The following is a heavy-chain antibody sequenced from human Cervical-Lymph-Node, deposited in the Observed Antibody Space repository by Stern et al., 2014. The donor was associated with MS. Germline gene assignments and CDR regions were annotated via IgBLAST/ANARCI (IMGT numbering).Heavy chain of an antibody. J-gene: IGHJ4*02. CDR3: ARAQEFSNVVANY. D-gene: IGHD2-8*01. V-gene: IGHV1-46*03. CDR1: GYTFTNYF. CDR2: INPTTDRT. Sequence: QVQLVESGAEVKKPGASMRISCKASGYTFTNYFIHWVRQAPRQRPEWMGIINPTTDRTSDAQSFQGRVTMTRDTSTNTAYLDLSSLRSEDTAVYFCARAQEFSNVVANYWGQGTLVTLSS.